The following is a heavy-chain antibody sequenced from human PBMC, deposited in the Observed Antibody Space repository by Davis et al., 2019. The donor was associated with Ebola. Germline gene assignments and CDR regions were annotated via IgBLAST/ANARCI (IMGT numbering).Heavy chain of an antibody. V-gene: IGHV3-7*03. CDR3: ARVANYGDYFDY. CDR2: IKQDGSEK. D-gene: IGHD4/OR15-4a*01. J-gene: IGHJ4*02. CDR1: GFTLSSYW. Sequence: PGGSLRLSCAASGFTLSSYWMSWVRQAPGKGLEWVANIKQDGSEKYYVDSVKGRFTISRDNAKNSLYLQMNSLRAEDTAVYYCARVANYGDYFDYWGLGTLVTVSS.